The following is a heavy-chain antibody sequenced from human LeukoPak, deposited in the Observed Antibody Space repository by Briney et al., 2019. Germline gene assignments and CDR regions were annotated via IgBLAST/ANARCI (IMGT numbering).Heavy chain of an antibody. V-gene: IGHV1-8*01. D-gene: IGHD3-22*01. J-gene: IGHJ4*02. CDR1: GYTFTTYD. CDR3: ARGLGDYYDTSDYYYAVPAH. CDR2: MNPNSGDT. Sequence: PSVKVSCKASGYTFTTYDITWVRQATGQGLEWMGWMNPNSGDTAYAQKFQGRVAMTRDTSISTAYMELSSLRSEDTAVYYCARGLGDYYDTSDYYYAVPAHWGQGTLVTVSS.